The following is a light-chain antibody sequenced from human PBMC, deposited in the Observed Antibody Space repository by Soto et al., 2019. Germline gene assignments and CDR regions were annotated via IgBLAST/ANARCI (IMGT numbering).Light chain of an antibody. V-gene: IGKV2-28*01. CDR2: LGS. CDR3: MQTLQNPFT. Sequence: DIVMTQSPLSLPVTPGEPASISCRSSQSLLHGNGYNYLHWYLQKPGQSPQLLIYLGSNRASGVPDRFSGSGSGTDCTLKISRVEAEDVGVYYCMQTLQNPFTFGPGTKVDSK. J-gene: IGKJ3*01. CDR1: QSLLHGNGYNY.